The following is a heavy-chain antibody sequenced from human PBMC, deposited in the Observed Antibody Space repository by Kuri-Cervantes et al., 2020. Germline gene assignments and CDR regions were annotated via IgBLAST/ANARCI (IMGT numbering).Heavy chain of an antibody. D-gene: IGHD3-10*01. CDR3: ARTSYGSGSLYDY. CDR2: INHSGST. Sequence: ESLKISCAVYGGSFSDYYWSWIRQPPGKGLEWIGEINHSGSTNYNPSLKSRVTISVDTSKNQFSLTLSSVTAADTAVYYCARTSYGSGSLYDYWGQGTLVTVSS. CDR1: GGSFSDYY. J-gene: IGHJ4*02. V-gene: IGHV4-34*01.